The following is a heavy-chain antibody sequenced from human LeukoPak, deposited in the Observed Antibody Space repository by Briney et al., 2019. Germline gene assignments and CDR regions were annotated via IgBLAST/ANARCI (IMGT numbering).Heavy chain of an antibody. Sequence: SETLSLTCTVSGGSISSYYWSWIRQPPGKGLEWIAYIYYSGSTNYNPSFKSRVTISVDTSKNQFSLKVSSMTAADTAVYYCARHGSGAWGMDVWGQGTTVTVSS. D-gene: IGHD3-10*01. CDR2: IYYSGST. CDR1: GGSISSYY. V-gene: IGHV4-59*08. J-gene: IGHJ6*02. CDR3: ARHGSGAWGMDV.